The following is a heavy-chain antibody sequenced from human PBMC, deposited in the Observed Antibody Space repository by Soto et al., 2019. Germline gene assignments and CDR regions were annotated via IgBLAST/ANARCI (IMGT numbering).Heavy chain of an antibody. D-gene: IGHD2-15*01. CDR3: AKSPIIREYCSGGSCYYFDY. CDR1: GFTFDDYA. V-gene: IGHV3-9*01. J-gene: IGHJ4*02. CDR2: ISWNSGSI. Sequence: EVQLVESGGGLVQPGRSLRLSCAASGFTFDDYAMHWVRQAPGKGLEWVSGISWNSGSIGYADSVKGRFTISRDNAKNSLYLQMNSLRAEDTALYYCAKSPIIREYCSGGSCYYFDYWGQGTLVTVSS.